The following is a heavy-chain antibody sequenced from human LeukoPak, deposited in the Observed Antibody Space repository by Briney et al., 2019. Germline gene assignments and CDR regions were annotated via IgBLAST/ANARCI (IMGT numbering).Heavy chain of an antibody. CDR1: GFTFSDYY. CDR2: ISSSGSTI. D-gene: IGHD6-19*01. Sequence: GGSLRLSCAASGFTFSDYYMSWIRQAPGKGLEWVSYISSSGSTIYCADSVKGRFTISRDNAKNSLYLQMNSLRAEDTAVYYCAKDLQQWLFDYWGQGTLVTVSS. J-gene: IGHJ4*02. CDR3: AKDLQQWLFDY. V-gene: IGHV3-11*01.